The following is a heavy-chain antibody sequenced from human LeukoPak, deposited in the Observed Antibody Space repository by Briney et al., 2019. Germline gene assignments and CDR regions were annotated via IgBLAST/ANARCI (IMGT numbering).Heavy chain of an antibody. CDR1: GYTFTGYY. Sequence: ASVKVSCKASGYTFTGYYMHWVRQAPGQGLERMGWIDPNSGGTNYAQKFQGRVTMTRDTSISTAYMELSRLRSDDTAVYYCARDPTPPYDGDYWGQGTLVTVSS. CDR3: ARDPTPPYDGDY. CDR2: IDPNSGGT. D-gene: IGHD3-16*01. V-gene: IGHV1-2*02. J-gene: IGHJ4*02.